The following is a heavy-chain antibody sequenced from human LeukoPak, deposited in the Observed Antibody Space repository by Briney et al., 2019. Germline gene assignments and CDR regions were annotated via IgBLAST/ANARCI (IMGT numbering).Heavy chain of an antibody. J-gene: IGHJ5*02. V-gene: IGHV1-2*02. CDR2: INPNSGGT. CDR1: GYTFTGYY. Sequence: ASVKVSCKASGYTFTGYYMHWVRQAPGQGLEWMGWINPNSGGTNYAQKFQGRVTITRNTSISTAYMELSSLRSEDTAVYYCARAVDPTDFWSGYPPFDPWGQGTLVTVSS. D-gene: IGHD3-3*01. CDR3: ARAVDPTDFWSGYPPFDP.